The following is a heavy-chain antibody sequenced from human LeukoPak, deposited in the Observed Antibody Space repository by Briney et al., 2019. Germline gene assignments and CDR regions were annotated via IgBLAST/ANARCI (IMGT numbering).Heavy chain of an antibody. CDR3: AREISSWYRTEGRFDP. CDR2: IKQDGSEK. D-gene: IGHD6-13*01. Sequence: PGGSLRLSCAASGFTFSSYWMSWVRQAPGKGLEWVANIKQDGSEKYYVDSMKGRFTISRDNAKNSLYLQMNSLRAEDTAVYYCAREISSWYRTEGRFDPWGQGTLATVSS. J-gene: IGHJ5*02. CDR1: GFTFSSYW. V-gene: IGHV3-7*03.